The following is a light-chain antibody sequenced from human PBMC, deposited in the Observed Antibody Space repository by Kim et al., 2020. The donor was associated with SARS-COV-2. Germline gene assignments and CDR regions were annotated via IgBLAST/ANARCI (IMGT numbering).Light chain of an antibody. CDR2: NTN. V-gene: IGLV8-61*01. CDR3: VMYISSSIWV. CDR1: SGSVSSSYY. Sequence: QTVVTQEPSFSVSPGGTVTLTCGLTSGSVSSSYYPSWYHQTPGQAPRTLIYNTNTRSSGVPDRFSGSILGNKAALTITGAQADDESDYYCVMYISSSIWVFGGGTQLTVL. J-gene: IGLJ3*02.